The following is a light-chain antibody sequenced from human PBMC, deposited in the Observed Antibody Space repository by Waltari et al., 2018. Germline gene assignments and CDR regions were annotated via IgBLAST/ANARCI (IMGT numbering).Light chain of an antibody. V-gene: IGLV5-45*02. Sequence: QAVLTQPSSLSASPGASASLTCTLRSGINVGPYRIYWYQQRPGSPPRYLLKYKSDSDKQQASGVPGRFSGSKDASANAGMLLISGLQSEDEADYYCMIWHSSAVVFGGGTKLTVL. CDR3: MIWHSSAVV. CDR1: SGINVGPYR. CDR2: YKSDSDK. J-gene: IGLJ2*01.